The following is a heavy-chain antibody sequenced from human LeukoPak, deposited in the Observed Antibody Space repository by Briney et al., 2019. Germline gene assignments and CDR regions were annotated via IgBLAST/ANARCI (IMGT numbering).Heavy chain of an antibody. CDR3: ARQPYYDFWSGYQTANAFDI. CDR1: GFTFSSYA. CDR2: ISYDGSNK. Sequence: GGSLRLSCAASGFTFSSYAMHWVRQAPGKGLEWVAVISYDGSNKYYADSVEGRFTISRDNSKNTLYLQMNSLRAEDTAVYYCARQPYYDFWSGYQTANAFDIWGQGTMVTVSS. D-gene: IGHD3-3*01. V-gene: IGHV3-30-3*01. J-gene: IGHJ3*02.